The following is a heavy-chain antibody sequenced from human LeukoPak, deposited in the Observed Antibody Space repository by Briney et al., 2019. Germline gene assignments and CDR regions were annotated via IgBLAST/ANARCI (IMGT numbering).Heavy chain of an antibody. CDR1: GGSISSGGYY. V-gene: IGHV4-61*08. D-gene: IGHD2-2*01. CDR3: ARALPADIVVVPAAIWFDP. J-gene: IGHJ5*02. Sequence: SETLSLTCTVSGGSISSGGYYWSWIRQPPGKGLEWIGYIYYSGSTNYNPSLKSRVTISVDTSKNQFSLKLSSVTAADTAVYYCARALPADIVVVPAAIWFDPWGQGTLVTVSS. CDR2: IYYSGST.